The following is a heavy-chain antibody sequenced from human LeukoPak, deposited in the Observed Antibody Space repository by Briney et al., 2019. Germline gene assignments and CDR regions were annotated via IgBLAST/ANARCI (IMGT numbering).Heavy chain of an antibody. CDR1: GYTFTGYY. J-gene: IGHJ4*02. CDR3: ARTGQFRYFDWLPFDY. V-gene: IGHV1-18*04. CDR2: ISAYNGNT. D-gene: IGHD3-9*01. Sequence: GASVKVSCKASGYTFTGYYMHWVRQAPGQGLEWMGWISAYNGNTNYAQKLQGRVTMTTDTSTSTAYMELRSLRSDDTAVYYCARTGQFRYFDWLPFDYWGQGTLVTVSS.